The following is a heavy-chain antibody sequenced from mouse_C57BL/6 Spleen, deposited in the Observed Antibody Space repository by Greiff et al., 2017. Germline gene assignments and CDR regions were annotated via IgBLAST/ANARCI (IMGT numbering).Heavy chain of an antibody. V-gene: IGHV1-5*01. Sequence: SGTVLARPGASVKMSCKTSGYTFTSYWMHWVKQRPGQGLEWIGAIYPGNSDTSYNQKFKGKAKLTAVTSASTAYMELSSLTNEDSAVYYCTRSYDYDGDPFAYWGQGTLVTVSA. CDR2: IYPGNSDT. D-gene: IGHD2-4*01. J-gene: IGHJ3*01. CDR3: TRSYDYDGDPFAY. CDR1: GYTFTSYW.